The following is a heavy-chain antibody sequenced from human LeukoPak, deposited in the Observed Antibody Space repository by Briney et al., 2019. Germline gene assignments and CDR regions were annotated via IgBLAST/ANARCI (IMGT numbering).Heavy chain of an antibody. Sequence: SDTLSLTCAVYGGSLRGYYWIGIRDPPGKGVEGWGEINHSGRPNYNPSLQRRVPLSVDTSKNQFSLKLSSVTAADTAVYYCARGRGIQLWLLLGAFDIWGQGTMVTVSS. V-gene: IGHV4-34*01. CDR3: ARGRGIQLWLLLGAFDI. CDR2: INHSGRP. CDR1: GGSLRGYY. D-gene: IGHD5-18*01. J-gene: IGHJ3*02.